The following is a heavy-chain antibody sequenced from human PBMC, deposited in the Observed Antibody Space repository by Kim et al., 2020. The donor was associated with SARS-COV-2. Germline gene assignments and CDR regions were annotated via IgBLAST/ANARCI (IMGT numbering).Heavy chain of an antibody. Sequence: GGSLRLSCAASGFTFSSYAMSWVRQAPGKGLEWVSSVTGTGSKTYYADSVRGRLTISRDNSKNALYVQMNSLRAEDTALYYCARQRGYDFDMWGQGTMVTVSS. D-gene: IGHD1-1*01. V-gene: IGHV3-23*01. CDR3: ARQRGYDFDM. CDR2: VTGTGSKT. CDR1: GFTFSSYA. J-gene: IGHJ3*02.